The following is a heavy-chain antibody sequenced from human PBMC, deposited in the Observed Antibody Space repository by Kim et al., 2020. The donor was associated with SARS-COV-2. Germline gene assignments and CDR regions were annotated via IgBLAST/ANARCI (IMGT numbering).Heavy chain of an antibody. CDR2: IKSKTDGGTT. CDR3: TTDIRWELLIDY. Sequence: GGSLRLSCAASGFTFSNAWMSWVRQAPGKGLEWVGRIKSKTDGGTTDYAAPVKGRFTISRDDSKNTLYLQMNSLKTEDTAVYYCTTDIRWELLIDYWGQGTLVTVSS. J-gene: IGHJ4*02. CDR1: GFTFSNAW. D-gene: IGHD1-26*01. V-gene: IGHV3-15*01.